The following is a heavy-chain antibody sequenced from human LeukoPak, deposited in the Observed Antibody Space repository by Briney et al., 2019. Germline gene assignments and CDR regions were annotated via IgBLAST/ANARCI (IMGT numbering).Heavy chain of an antibody. D-gene: IGHD2-2*01. V-gene: IGHV3-64*01. Sequence: RGSLRLSCAASALTFSTYAMHWVRRAPGKGLEYVSAISSNGGNTYYANSVKGRFTISRDNSKNTLSLQMGSLRAEDMAVYYCARLYCSSTSCLLDYWGQGTLVTVSS. CDR3: ARLYCSSTSCLLDY. J-gene: IGHJ4*02. CDR1: ALTFSTYA. CDR2: ISSNGGNT.